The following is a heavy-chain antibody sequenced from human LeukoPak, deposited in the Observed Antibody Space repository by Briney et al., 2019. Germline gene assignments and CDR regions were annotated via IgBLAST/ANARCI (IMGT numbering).Heavy chain of an antibody. V-gene: IGHV3-48*01. CDR2: IGIDSGNT. CDR1: GFRFSDHS. Sequence: GESLRLSCAASGFRFSDHSMNWDRQAPGKGLEWISYIGIDSGNTHYADSVKGRFTISGEKAKNSLYLQMHSLRVEDTAVYYCARDYKYAFDNWGQGTLVTVSS. J-gene: IGHJ4*02. D-gene: IGHD5-24*01. CDR3: ARDYKYAFDN.